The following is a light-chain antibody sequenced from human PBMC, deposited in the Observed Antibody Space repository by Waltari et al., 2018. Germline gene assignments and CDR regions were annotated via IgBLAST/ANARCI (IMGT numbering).Light chain of an antibody. CDR1: RSTPRAGYD. CDR3: QSYDSSLTAWV. V-gene: IGLV1-40*01. Sequence: QSVLTQPPSVSGAPGQRVTISCTGSRSTPRAGYDGPRYQQLPGTAPKLPIYVNTNRPSGVPDRISASKSGTSASLAITGLQAEDEADYYCQSYDSSLTAWVFGGGTKLTVL. J-gene: IGLJ3*02. CDR2: VNT.